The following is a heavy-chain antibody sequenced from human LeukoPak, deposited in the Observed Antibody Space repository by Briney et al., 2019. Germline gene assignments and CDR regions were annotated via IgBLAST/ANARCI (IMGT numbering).Heavy chain of an antibody. CDR2: IIPIFGTA. D-gene: IGHD2-15*01. CDR3: ARDRGCSGGSCYSPNWFDP. CDR1: GGTFSSYA. J-gene: IGHJ5*02. V-gene: IGHV1-69*05. Sequence: SVKVSCKASGGTFSSYAISWVRQAPGQGREWMGGIIPIFGTANYAQKFQGRVTITTDESTSTAYMELSSLRSEDTAVYYCARDRGCSGGSCYSPNWFDPWGQGTLVTVSS.